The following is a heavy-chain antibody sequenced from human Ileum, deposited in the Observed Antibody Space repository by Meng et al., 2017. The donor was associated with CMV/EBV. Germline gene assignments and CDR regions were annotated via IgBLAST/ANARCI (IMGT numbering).Heavy chain of an antibody. CDR2: IYSSGTT. CDR1: GDSITSSSSY. Sequence: TVSGDSITSSSSYWWGWIRQPPGRGLEWVGTIYSSGTTFYNPSLESQVTISLDTSKNQFCLKLNSVTAADTAVYYCAKRAYGVPFDPWGQGTLVTVSS. J-gene: IGHJ5*02. CDR3: AKRAYGVPFDP. V-gene: IGHV4-39*01. D-gene: IGHD4/OR15-4a*01.